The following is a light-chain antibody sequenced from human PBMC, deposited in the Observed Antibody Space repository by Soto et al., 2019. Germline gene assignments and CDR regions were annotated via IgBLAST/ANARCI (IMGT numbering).Light chain of an antibody. J-gene: IGKJ5*01. V-gene: IGKV3-15*01. CDR3: QQYNNWPIT. Sequence: EVVMTQSPATLSVSPGERVTLSCRSSQSVADNLAWFQQKPGQGPRLLIYGASTRATGTPARFSGSGSETDFTLTISSLRSEDSAVYHCQQYNNWPITFGQGTRLEIK. CDR2: GAS. CDR1: QSVADN.